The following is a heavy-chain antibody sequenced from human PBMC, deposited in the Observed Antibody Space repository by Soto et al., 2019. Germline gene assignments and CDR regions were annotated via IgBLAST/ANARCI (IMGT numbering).Heavy chain of an antibody. CDR2: IYYSGST. CDR3: ARGISTIWPYYYYGMDV. Sequence: SETLSLTCTVSGGSISSSSYYWGWIRQPPGKGLEWIGSIYYSGSTYYNPSLKSRVTISVDTSKNQFSLKLGSVTAADTAVYYCARGISTIWPYYYYGMDVWGQGTTVTVSS. J-gene: IGHJ6*02. D-gene: IGHD3-3*01. CDR1: GGSISSSSYY. V-gene: IGHV4-39*01.